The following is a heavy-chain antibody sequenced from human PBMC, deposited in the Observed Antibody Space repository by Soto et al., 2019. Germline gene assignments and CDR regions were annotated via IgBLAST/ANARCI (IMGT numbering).Heavy chain of an antibody. Sequence: GGSLRLSCAASGFTFSSYAMRWVRQAPGKGLEWVSAISGSGGSTYYADSVKGRFPISRDNSKNTLYLQMNSRRAEDTAVYYCAKGPCGGDYVWAADRCYYYYMDVWGKGTTVTVSS. J-gene: IGHJ6*03. V-gene: IGHV3-23*01. D-gene: IGHD3-16*01. CDR3: AKGPCGGDYVWAADRCYYYYMDV. CDR1: GFTFSSYA. CDR2: ISGSGGST.